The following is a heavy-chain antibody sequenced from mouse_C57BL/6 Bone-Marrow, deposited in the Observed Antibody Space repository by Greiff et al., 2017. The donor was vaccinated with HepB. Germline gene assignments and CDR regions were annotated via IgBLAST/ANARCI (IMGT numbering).Heavy chain of an antibody. CDR1: GFTFSDFY. CDR2: SRNKANDYTT. V-gene: IGHV7-1*01. Sequence: EVKLMESGGGLVQSGRSLRLSCATSGFTFSDFYMEWVRQAPGKGLEWIAASRNKANDYTTEYSVSVKGRFIVSRDTSQSILYLQMNALSSEDTAIYYVARDAYPIRGWYFYVWGTGTTVTVST. CDR3: ARDAYPIRGWYFYV. J-gene: IGHJ1*03.